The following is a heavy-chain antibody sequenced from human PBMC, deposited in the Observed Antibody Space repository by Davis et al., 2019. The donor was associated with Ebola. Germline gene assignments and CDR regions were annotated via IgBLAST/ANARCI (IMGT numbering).Heavy chain of an antibody. CDR3: ATNGSRRIAAASTYYYYYGMDV. CDR1: GGTFSSYA. Sequence: SVKVSCKASGGTFSSYAISWVRQAPGQGLEWMGGIIPIFGTANYAQKFQGRVTITADESTSTAYMELSSLRSEDTAVYYCATNGSRRIAAASTYYYYYGMDVWGKGTTVTVSS. J-gene: IGHJ6*04. D-gene: IGHD6-6*01. V-gene: IGHV1-69*13. CDR2: IIPIFGTA.